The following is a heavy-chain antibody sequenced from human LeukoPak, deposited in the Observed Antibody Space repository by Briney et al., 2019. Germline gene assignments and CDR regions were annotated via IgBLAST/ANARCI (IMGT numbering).Heavy chain of an antibody. D-gene: IGHD2-15*01. Sequence: GGSLRLSCAASGFTVSSNYMSWVRQAPGKGLEWVSVIYSGGSTYYADSVKGRFTISRDNSKNTLYLQMNSLRAEDTAVYYCARVQGYCSGGSCYSYYHYGMDVWGQGTTVTVSS. CDR2: IYSGGST. J-gene: IGHJ6*02. CDR3: ARVQGYCSGGSCYSYYHYGMDV. V-gene: IGHV3-66*01. CDR1: GFTVSSNY.